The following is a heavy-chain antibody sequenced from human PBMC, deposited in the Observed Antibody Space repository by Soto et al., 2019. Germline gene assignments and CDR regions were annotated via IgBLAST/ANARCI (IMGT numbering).Heavy chain of an antibody. CDR2: ISSSSSTI. J-gene: IGHJ5*02. CDR1: GFTFSSYS. D-gene: IGHD6-19*01. Sequence: GGSLRLSCAASGFTFSSYSMNWVRQAPGKGLEWVSYISSSSSTIYYADSVKGRFTISRDNAKNSLYLQMNSLRAEDTAVYYCARVLAVAGSNWFDPWGQGTLVTVSS. V-gene: IGHV3-48*01. CDR3: ARVLAVAGSNWFDP.